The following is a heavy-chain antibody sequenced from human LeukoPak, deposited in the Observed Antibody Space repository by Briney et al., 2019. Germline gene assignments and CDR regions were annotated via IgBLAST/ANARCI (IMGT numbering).Heavy chain of an antibody. CDR2: ISSSSSYI. Sequence: GGPLRLFCAACGFSLCSYSVNWVRQAPGKGLEWVSSISSSSSYIYYADSVKGRFTISRDNAKNSLYLQTNSLRAEDTAVYYCARVRGAFDIWGQGTMVTVSS. CDR3: ARVRGAFDI. D-gene: IGHD5-24*01. CDR1: GFSLCSYS. J-gene: IGHJ3*02. V-gene: IGHV3-21*01.